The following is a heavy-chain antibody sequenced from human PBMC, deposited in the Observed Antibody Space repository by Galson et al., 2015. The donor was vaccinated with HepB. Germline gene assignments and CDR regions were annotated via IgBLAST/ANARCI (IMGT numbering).Heavy chain of an antibody. CDR2: ISGSSSYT. D-gene: IGHD6-19*01. Sequence: SLRLSCAASGFTFSDYYMSWVRQAPGKGLEWVSYISGSSSYTNYAESVKGRFTISRDNAKNSLFLQMNSLRAEDTAVYYCARGRMAVSGSFPDWGQGTLVTVSS. J-gene: IGHJ4*02. V-gene: IGHV3-11*05. CDR3: ARGRMAVSGSFPD. CDR1: GFTFSDYY.